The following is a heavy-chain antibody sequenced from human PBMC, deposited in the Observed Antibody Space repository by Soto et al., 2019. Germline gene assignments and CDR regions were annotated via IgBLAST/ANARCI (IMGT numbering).Heavy chain of an antibody. CDR3: ARDLGGPDY. D-gene: IGHD3-16*01. Sequence: GDSLEISCTVSGDTFSNFWMHWIRQPPGGGLVWVSRMNPCGRWIGYADSVKGRFTISXXXXRXXXFXQXXGLXADDTAVYDCARDLGGPDYWGRGTSVTVSA. CDR2: MNPCGRWI. J-gene: IGHJ4*02. V-gene: IGHV3-74*01. CDR1: GDTFSNFW.